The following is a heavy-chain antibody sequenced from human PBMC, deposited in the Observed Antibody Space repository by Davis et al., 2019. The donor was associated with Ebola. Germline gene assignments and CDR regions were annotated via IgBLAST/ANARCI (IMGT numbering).Heavy chain of an antibody. J-gene: IGHJ4*02. D-gene: IGHD5/OR15-5a*01. V-gene: IGHV4-59*12. Sequence: ETLSLTCTASGGSINSYYWSWIRQPPGKGLEWIGYIYYSGSTNYNPSLKSRVTISVDTSKNQFSLKLSSVTAADTAVYYCARGRPVFWGQGTLVTVSS. CDR2: IYYSGST. CDR3: ARGRPVF. CDR1: GGSINSYY.